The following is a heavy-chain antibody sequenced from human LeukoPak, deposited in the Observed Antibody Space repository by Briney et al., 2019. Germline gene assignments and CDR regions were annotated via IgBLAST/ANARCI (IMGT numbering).Heavy chain of an antibody. V-gene: IGHV4-34*01. CDR3: ARGRYLTTGGGAAAGFLDY. CDR2: INHSGST. Sequence: SETLSLTCAVYGGSFSGYYWSWIRQPPGKGLEWIGEINHSGSTNYNPSLKSRVTISVDTSQKQFSLRLSSVTAADTAVYYCARGRYLTTGGGAAAGFLDYWGQGTLVTVSS. J-gene: IGHJ4*02. CDR1: GGSFSGYY. D-gene: IGHD6-13*01.